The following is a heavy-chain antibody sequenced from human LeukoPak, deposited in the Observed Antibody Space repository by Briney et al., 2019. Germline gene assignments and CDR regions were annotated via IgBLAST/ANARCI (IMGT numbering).Heavy chain of an antibody. V-gene: IGHV3-23*01. CDR3: ALAGGGYDYYLDY. Sequence: GGSLRLSCAASGFTFSSYAMSWVRQAPGKGLEWVSAISGGGGSTYYADSVKGRFTISRDNSKNTLFLQMNSLRAEDTAVYYCALAGGGYDYYLDYWGQGTLVTVSS. CDR2: ISGGGGST. D-gene: IGHD5-12*01. J-gene: IGHJ4*02. CDR1: GFTFSSYA.